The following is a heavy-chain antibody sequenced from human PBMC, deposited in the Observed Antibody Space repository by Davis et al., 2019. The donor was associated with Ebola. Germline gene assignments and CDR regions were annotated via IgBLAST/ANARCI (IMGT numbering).Heavy chain of an antibody. J-gene: IGHJ6*02. V-gene: IGHV3-48*03. D-gene: IGHD4-17*01. Sequence: GGSLRLSCAASGFTFSSYEMNWVRQAPGKGLEWVSYISSSGSTIYYADSVKGRFTISRDNSKNTLYLQMNSLRAEDTAVYYCARAITVTSYSYYYYYYGMDVWGQGTTVTVSS. CDR3: ARAITVTSYSYYYYYYGMDV. CDR2: ISSSGSTI. CDR1: GFTFSSYE.